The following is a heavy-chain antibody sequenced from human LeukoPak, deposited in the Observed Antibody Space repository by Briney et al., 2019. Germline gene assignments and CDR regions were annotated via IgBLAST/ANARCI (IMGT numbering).Heavy chain of an antibody. CDR1: GFTFSTYW. Sequence: GGSLRLSCAASGFTFSTYWMHWVRQAPGKGLVGVSRINSDGSSTSYADSVKGRFTISRDNAKNTLYLQMNTLRVEDTAVYYCARDPSGSSTTSFDYWGQGTLVTVSS. V-gene: IGHV3-74*01. CDR3: ARDPSGSSTTSFDY. J-gene: IGHJ4*02. CDR2: INSDGSST. D-gene: IGHD1/OR15-1a*01.